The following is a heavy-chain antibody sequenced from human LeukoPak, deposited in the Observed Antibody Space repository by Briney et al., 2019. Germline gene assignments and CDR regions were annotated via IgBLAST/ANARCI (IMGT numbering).Heavy chain of an antibody. CDR2: ISGSGGST. Sequence: PGGPLRLSCAASGFTFSSYGMSWVRQAPGKGLEWVSAISGSGGSTYYADSVKGRFTISRDNSKNTLYLQMNSLRAEDTAVYYCARGEWELLHLSWFDPWGQGTLVTVSS. CDR1: GFTFSSYG. CDR3: ARGEWELLHLSWFDP. D-gene: IGHD1-26*01. V-gene: IGHV3-23*01. J-gene: IGHJ5*02.